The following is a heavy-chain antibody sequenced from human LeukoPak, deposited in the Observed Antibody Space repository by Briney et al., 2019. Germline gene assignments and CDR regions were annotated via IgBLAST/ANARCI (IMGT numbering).Heavy chain of an antibody. CDR2: ISSRSDYI. CDR1: GFTFSSYS. D-gene: IGHD3-10*01. J-gene: IGHJ4*02. V-gene: IGHV3-21*01. CDR3: ARGSGSGSYYPRFDY. Sequence: GGSLRLSCAASGFTFSSYSMNSVRQAPGKGLEWVSSISSRSDYIYYADSVKGRFTISRDNAKNSLYVQMNSLRAEDTAVYYCARGSGSGSYYPRFDYWGQGTLVTVSS.